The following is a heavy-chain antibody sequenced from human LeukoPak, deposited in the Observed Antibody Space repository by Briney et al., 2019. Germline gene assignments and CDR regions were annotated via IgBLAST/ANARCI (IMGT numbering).Heavy chain of an antibody. Sequence: SETLSLTCAVYGGSFSGYYWSWIRQPPGKGLVWIGEINHSGSTNYNSSLKSRVTISVDTSKNQFSLKLSSVTAADTAVYYCARQGRSSWFWNYWGQGTLVTVSS. J-gene: IGHJ4*02. CDR2: INHSGST. V-gene: IGHV4-34*01. CDR1: GGSFSGYY. CDR3: ARQGRSSWFWNY. D-gene: IGHD6-13*01.